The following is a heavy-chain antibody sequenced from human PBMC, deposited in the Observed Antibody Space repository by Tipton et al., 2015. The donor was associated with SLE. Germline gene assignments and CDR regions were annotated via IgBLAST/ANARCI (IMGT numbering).Heavy chain of an antibody. J-gene: IGHJ3*01. CDR3: ARDSSSSPFMSDGFDL. V-gene: IGHV4-59*02. Sequence: GLVKPSETLSLTCTVSGASVTSHYWSWIRQPPGKGLEWIGYFYYSGSTSYDPSLKSRVTISVDTSKNQFSLNLRSVTVADTAVYYCARDSSSSPFMSDGFDLWGQGTVVTVSS. CDR2: FYYSGST. CDR1: GASVTSHY. D-gene: IGHD6-6*01.